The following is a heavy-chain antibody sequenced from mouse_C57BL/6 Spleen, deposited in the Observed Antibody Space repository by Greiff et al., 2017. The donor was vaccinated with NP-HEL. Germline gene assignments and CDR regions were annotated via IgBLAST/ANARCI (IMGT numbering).Heavy chain of an antibody. CDR3: AREGYYYGSSYEFAY. CDR1: GYTFTSYW. Sequence: QVQLQQPGAELVRPGSSVKLSCKASGYTFTSYWMDWVKQRPGQGLEWIGNIYPSDSETHYNQKFKDKATLTVDKSSSTAYMQLSSLTSEDSAVYYCAREGYYYGSSYEFAYWGQGTLVTVSA. D-gene: IGHD1-1*01. J-gene: IGHJ3*01. CDR2: IYPSDSET. V-gene: IGHV1-61*01.